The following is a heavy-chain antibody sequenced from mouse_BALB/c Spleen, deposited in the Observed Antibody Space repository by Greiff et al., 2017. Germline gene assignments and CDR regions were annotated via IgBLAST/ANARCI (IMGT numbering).Heavy chain of an antibody. J-gene: IGHJ4*01. CDR1: GYTFTSYW. CDR2: IYPSDSYT. V-gene: IGHV1-69*02. Sequence: QVQLQQPGAELVRPGASVKLSCKASGYTFTSYWINWVKQRPGQGLEWIGNIYPSDSYTNYNQKFKDKATLTVDKSSSTAYMQLSSPTSEDSAVYYCTGGYDDYAMDYWGQGTSVTVSS. D-gene: IGHD2-2*01. CDR3: TGGYDDYAMDY.